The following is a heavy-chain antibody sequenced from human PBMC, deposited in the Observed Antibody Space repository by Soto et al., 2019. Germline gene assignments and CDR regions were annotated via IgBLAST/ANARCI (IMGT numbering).Heavy chain of an antibody. Sequence: QVQLVESGGGLVKPGGSLRLSCAASGFTFSDYYMSWIRQAPGKGLEWVSYISSSGSTIYYADSVKGRFTISRDNAKNSLYLQMNSLRADDTAVYYCARDPFVDPSPSLPFDYWGQGTLVTVSS. CDR1: GFTFSDYY. D-gene: IGHD2-21*01. V-gene: IGHV3-11*01. CDR3: ARDPFVDPSPSLPFDY. CDR2: ISSSGSTI. J-gene: IGHJ4*02.